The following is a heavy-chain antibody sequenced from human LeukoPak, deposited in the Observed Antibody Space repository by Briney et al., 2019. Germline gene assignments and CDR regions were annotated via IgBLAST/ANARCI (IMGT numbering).Heavy chain of an antibody. CDR3: ARDEV. Sequence: PGGSLRLSCAGSGFTFSRYWMNWSRQAPGKGLEWVANINQDGSEKYYVDSVKGRFTISRDNAKNSLYLQMNSLRAEDTAVYYCARDEVWGQGTLVTVSS. CDR1: GFTFSRYW. CDR2: INQDGSEK. V-gene: IGHV3-7*01. J-gene: IGHJ4*02.